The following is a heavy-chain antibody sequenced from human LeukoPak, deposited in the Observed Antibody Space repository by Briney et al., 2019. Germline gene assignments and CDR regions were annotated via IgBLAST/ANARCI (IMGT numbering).Heavy chain of an antibody. V-gene: IGHV4-38-2*02. J-gene: IGHJ5*02. Sequence: SETLSLTCTVSGYSISSGYYWGWIWQPPGKGLEWIGRIYHSGSTYYNPSLKSRVTISVDTSKNKFSVKLGSVTAADTAVYYCARWYGSGSYYLNWFDPWGQGTLVSVSS. CDR3: ARWYGSGSYYLNWFDP. CDR1: GYSISSGYY. CDR2: IYHSGST. D-gene: IGHD3-10*01.